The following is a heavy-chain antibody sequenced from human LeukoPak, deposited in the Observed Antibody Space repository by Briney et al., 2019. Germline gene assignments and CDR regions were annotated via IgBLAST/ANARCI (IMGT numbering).Heavy chain of an antibody. Sequence: GESLKIFCNGSGYSFTSYWNVWGRQEARESLEGIGMIFPGDSYTSYSPSFQGQVTISADKSTNTAYLQWGSLKASDTAMYYCARHKGYYGSGTTGLDYWGQGTLVTVSS. CDR1: GYSFTSYW. J-gene: IGHJ4*02. CDR2: IFPGDSYT. V-gene: IGHV5-51*01. D-gene: IGHD3-10*01. CDR3: ARHKGYYGSGTTGLDY.